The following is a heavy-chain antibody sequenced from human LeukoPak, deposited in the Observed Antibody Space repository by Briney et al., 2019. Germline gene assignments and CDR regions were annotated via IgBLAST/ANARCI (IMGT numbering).Heavy chain of an antibody. CDR3: ARDRGRSGSWFYY. CDR2: IYYSGST. V-gene: IGHV4-59*01. Sequence: PSESLSLTCTVSGGSISSYYWSWIRQPPGKGLEWIGYIYYSGSTNYIPSLKSRVTISVDTSKNQFSLKLISVTAADTPVTSCARDRGRSGSWFYYWGQGTLVTVSS. J-gene: IGHJ4*02. CDR1: GGSISSYY. D-gene: IGHD6-13*01.